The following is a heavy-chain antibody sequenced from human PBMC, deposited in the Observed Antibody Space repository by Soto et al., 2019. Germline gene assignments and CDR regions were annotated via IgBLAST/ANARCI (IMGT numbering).Heavy chain of an antibody. CDR3: AKKVNSGPGSQYFDY. D-gene: IGHD3-10*01. CDR2: VSSGGGT. CDR1: GFTFSTYA. Sequence: PGGSLRLSCAASGFTFSTYAMGWVRQAPGKGLEWVSVVSSGGGTHYADSVRGRFTVSRDISKNTLFLQMNSLRAEDTAIYYCAKKVNSGPGSQYFDYWGQGTLVTVLL. V-gene: IGHV3-23*01. J-gene: IGHJ4*02.